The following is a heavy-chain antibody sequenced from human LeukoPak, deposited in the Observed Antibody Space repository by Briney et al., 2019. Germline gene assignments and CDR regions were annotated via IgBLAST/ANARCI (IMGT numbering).Heavy chain of an antibody. CDR3: ITRAN. CDR1: GFPFSNAW. CDR2: IKSKTDGGTT. Sequence: GGSLRLSCTASGFPFSNAWMNWVRQAPGKGLERVGRIKSKTDGGTTDYAAPVKGRFTISRDDSENTVYLQMSSLQIEDTAVYYCITRANWGQGTLVTVSS. V-gene: IGHV3-15*01. J-gene: IGHJ4*02.